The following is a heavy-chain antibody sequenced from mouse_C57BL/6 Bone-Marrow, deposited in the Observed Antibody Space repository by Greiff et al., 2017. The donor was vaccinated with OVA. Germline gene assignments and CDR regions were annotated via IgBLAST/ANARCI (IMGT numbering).Heavy chain of an antibody. V-gene: IGHV1-5*01. CDR1: GYTFTSYW. D-gene: IGHD2-4*01. J-gene: IGHJ4*01. CDR3: TKNYDYDVYYAMDY. Sequence: EVQLQQSGTVLARPGASVKMSCKTSGYTFTSYWMHWVKQRPGQGLEWIGAIYPGNSDTSYNQKFKGKAKLTAVTSASTAYMELSSLTNEDSAVYDCTKNYDYDVYYAMDYWGQGTSVTVSS. CDR2: IYPGNSDT.